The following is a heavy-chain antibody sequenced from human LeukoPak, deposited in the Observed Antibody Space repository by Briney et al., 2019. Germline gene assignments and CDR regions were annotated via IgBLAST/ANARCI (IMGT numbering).Heavy chain of an antibody. CDR2: INNDGSDT. CDR1: GFTFINYW. CDR3: AKRPRGNYLDPFDY. V-gene: IGHV3-74*01. D-gene: IGHD3-10*01. Sequence: GGSLRLSCAASGFTFINYWMHWVRQAPGKGLVWVSRINNDGSDTTYADAVKGRFTFSRDNAKNTLYLQMNSLRAEDTAVYYCAKRPRGNYLDPFDYWGQGTLVTVSS. J-gene: IGHJ4*02.